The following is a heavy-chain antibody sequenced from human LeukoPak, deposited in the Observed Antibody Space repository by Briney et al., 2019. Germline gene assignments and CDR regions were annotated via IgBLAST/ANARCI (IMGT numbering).Heavy chain of an antibody. CDR1: GFTVSSNY. Sequence: GGSLRLSCAASGFTVSSNYMSWVRQAPGKGLEWVSVIYDTGRTYYADSVKGRFTISRDSSKNTLYLQLNSLRAEDTAVYYCARGSINYDSSPYFDYWGQGTLVTVSS. CDR3: ARGSINYDSSPYFDY. V-gene: IGHV3-53*01. CDR2: IYDTGRT. J-gene: IGHJ4*02. D-gene: IGHD3-22*01.